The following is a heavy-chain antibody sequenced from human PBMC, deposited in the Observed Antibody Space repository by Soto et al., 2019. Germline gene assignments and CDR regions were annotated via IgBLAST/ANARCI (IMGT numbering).Heavy chain of an antibody. CDR3: ARVSLSTIRSKLFDP. CDR2: IYYSGST. CDR1: GGSISSYY. V-gene: IGHV4-59*01. Sequence: PSETLSLTCTVSGGSISSYYWSWIRQPPGKGLEWIGYIYYSGSTNYNPSLKSRVTISVDTSKNQFSLKLSSVTAADTAVYYCARVSLSTIRSKLFDPWGQGTLVTVSS. J-gene: IGHJ5*02. D-gene: IGHD3-9*01.